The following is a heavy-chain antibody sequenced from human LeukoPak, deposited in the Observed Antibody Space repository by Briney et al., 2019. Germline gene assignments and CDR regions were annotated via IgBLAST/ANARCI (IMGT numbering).Heavy chain of an antibody. CDR1: GYTFTSFF. J-gene: IGHJ4*02. Sequence: ASVKVSCKASGYTFTSFFMHWVRQAPGQGLEWMGIINPRGGSATSAQKFQGRVTMTRDTSTSTVYMELSSLRSGDTAVYYCARVSLGYCSGGTCYFQDHWGQGTLVTVSS. V-gene: IGHV1-46*01. CDR3: ARVSLGYCSGGTCYFQDH. D-gene: IGHD2-15*01. CDR2: INPRGGSA.